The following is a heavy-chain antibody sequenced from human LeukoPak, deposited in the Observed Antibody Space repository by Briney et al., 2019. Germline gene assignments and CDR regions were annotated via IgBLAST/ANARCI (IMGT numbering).Heavy chain of an antibody. CDR2: ISSSSSYT. Sequence: GGSLRLSCAASGFTFSDYYMSWIRQAPGKGLEWVSYISSSSSYTNYADSVKGRFTISRDNAKNSLHLQMNSLRAEDTAVYYCARPLTGDYVDYWGQGTLVTVSS. V-gene: IGHV3-11*06. CDR1: GFTFSDYY. D-gene: IGHD1-14*01. J-gene: IGHJ4*02. CDR3: ARPLTGDYVDY.